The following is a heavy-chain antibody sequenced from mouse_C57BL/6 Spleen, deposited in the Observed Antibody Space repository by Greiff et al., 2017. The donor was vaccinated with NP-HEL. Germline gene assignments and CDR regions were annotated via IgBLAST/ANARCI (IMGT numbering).Heavy chain of an antibody. D-gene: IGHD1-1*01. V-gene: IGHV1-82*01. CDR3: ARSRDYYGSSMDY. J-gene: IGHJ2*01. Sequence: VQRVESGPELVKPGASVKISCKASGYAFSSSWMNWVKQRPGKGLEWIGRIYPGDGDTNYNGKFKGKATLTADKSSSTAYMQLSSLTSEDSAVYFCARSRDYYGSSMDYWGQGTTLTVSS. CDR1: GYAFSSSW. CDR2: IYPGDGDT.